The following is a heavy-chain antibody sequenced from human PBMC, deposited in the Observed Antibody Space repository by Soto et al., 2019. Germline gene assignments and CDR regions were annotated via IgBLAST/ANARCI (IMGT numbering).Heavy chain of an antibody. J-gene: IGHJ4*02. D-gene: IGHD5-18*01. V-gene: IGHV3-30*04. CDR3: ARNERGYSYGSLDY. Sequence: GGSLRLSCAASGFTFRSYPMSWVRQAPGKGLEWVAVTSYDGSDKYYADSVKGRFTISRDNSKNTLYLQMNSLRAEDTAVYYCARNERGYSYGSLDYWGQGALVTVSS. CDR2: TSYDGSDK. CDR1: GFTFRSYP.